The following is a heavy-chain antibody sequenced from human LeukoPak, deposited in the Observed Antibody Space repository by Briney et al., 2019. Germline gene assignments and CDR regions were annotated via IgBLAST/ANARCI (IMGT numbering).Heavy chain of an antibody. Sequence: ASVKVSCKASGYTFTSYGISWVRQAPGQGLEWMGWISAYNGNTNYAQKLQGRVTMTRDTSTSTVYMELSSLRSEDTAVYYCARDQRAHYGGNSELHYWGQGTLVTVSS. CDR3: ARDQRAHYGGNSELHY. CDR1: GYTFTSYG. J-gene: IGHJ4*02. V-gene: IGHV1-18*01. D-gene: IGHD4-23*01. CDR2: ISAYNGNT.